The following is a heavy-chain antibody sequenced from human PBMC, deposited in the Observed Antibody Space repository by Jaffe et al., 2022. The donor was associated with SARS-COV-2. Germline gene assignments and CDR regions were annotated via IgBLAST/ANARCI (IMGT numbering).Heavy chain of an antibody. CDR2: IYTSGST. V-gene: IGHV4-4*07. J-gene: IGHJ6*02. CDR1: GGSISSYY. CDR3: AREWGTYYYDSSGLNYYYYYYGMDV. Sequence: QVQLQESGPGLVKPSETLSLTCTVSGGSISSYYWSWIRQPAGKGLEWIGRIYTSGSTNYNPSLKSRVTMSVDTSKNQFSLKLSSVTAADTAVYYCAREWGTYYYDSSGLNYYYYYYGMDVWGQGTTVTVSS. D-gene: IGHD3-22*01.